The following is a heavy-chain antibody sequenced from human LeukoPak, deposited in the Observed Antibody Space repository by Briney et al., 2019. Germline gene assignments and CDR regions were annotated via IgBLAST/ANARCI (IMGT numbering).Heavy chain of an antibody. CDR2: IQYDGSNE. D-gene: IGHD2-8*01. J-gene: IGHJ6*03. CDR3: AKDRCSNGVGCYYYYMDV. V-gene: IGHV3-30*02. Sequence: GGSLRLSCAASRFTFSSYGMHWVGQAPGKGLEWVAYIQYDGSNEQYADSVKGRFSISRDSSKNILYLQMNSLRAEDTAVYYCAKDRCSNGVGCYYYYMDVWGKGTTVTISS. CDR1: RFTFSSYG.